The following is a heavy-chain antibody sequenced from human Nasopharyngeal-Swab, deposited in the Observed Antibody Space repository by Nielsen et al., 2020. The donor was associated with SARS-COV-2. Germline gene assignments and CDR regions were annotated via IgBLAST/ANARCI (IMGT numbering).Heavy chain of an antibody. CDR3: ARAHIVVVPAHNWFDP. D-gene: IGHD2-2*01. CDR2: IYYSGST. V-gene: IGHV4-59*01. Sequence: WIRQPPGKGLEWIGYIYYSGSTNYNPSLKSRVTISVDTSKNQFSLKPSSVTAADTAVYYCARAHIVVVPAHNWFDPWGQGTLVTVSS. J-gene: IGHJ5*02.